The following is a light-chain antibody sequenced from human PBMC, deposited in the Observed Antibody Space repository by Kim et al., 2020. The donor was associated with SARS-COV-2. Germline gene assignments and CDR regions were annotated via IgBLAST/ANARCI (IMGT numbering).Light chain of an antibody. J-gene: IGKJ1*01. CDR3: QQYYSTPPT. Sequence: ATINGKSSHSVLYSANNKNHLAWYQQKPGQPPKLLIYGASIRESGVPDRLTGSGSGTDFTLTISNLQAEDVAVYYCQQYYSTPPTFGQGTKVDIK. CDR2: GAS. CDR1: HSVLYSANNKNH. V-gene: IGKV4-1*01.